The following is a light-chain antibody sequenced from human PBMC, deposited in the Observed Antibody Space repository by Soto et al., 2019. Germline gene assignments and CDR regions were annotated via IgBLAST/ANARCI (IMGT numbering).Light chain of an antibody. CDR3: QQTTHFPIT. CDR1: QGISSW. V-gene: IGKV1-12*01. CDR2: TAS. Sequence: DIQMTQSPSSVSASVGDRVTITCRASQGISSWLAWYQKKPGKAPKLLIFTASTLESGVPSRFSGSGSGTDFTLTISSLQPEDFATYYCQQTTHFPITFGGGTKVEIK. J-gene: IGKJ4*01.